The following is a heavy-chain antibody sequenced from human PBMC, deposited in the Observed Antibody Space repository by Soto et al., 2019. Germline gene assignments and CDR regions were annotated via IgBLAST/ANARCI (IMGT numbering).Heavy chain of an antibody. CDR2: IYWDDDK. D-gene: IGHD2-21*02. CDR3: AHRPPKILGDDYYYGMDV. CDR1: GFSLSTSGVG. V-gene: IGHV2-5*02. Sequence: QITLKESGPTLVKPTQTLTLTCTFSGFSLSTSGVGVGWIRQPPGKALEWLALIYWDDDKRYSPSLKSRLTITKDTSKTQVVLTMTNMDHLDTATYYCAHRPPKILGDDYYYGMDVWGQGTTVTVSS. J-gene: IGHJ6*02.